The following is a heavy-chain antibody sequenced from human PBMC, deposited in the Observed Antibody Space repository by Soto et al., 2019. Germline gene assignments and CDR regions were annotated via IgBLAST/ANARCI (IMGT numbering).Heavy chain of an antibody. Sequence: NPSETLSLTCTVSGGSISPYYWSWIRQPPGKGLEWIGYIYYSGSTNYNPSLKSRVTISVDTSKNQFSLKLSSVTAADTAVYYCARGLCSGGSCYNYDAFDIWGQGTMVTVSS. CDR3: ARGLCSGGSCYNYDAFDI. J-gene: IGHJ3*02. CDR2: IYYSGST. CDR1: GGSISPYY. D-gene: IGHD2-15*01. V-gene: IGHV4-59*01.